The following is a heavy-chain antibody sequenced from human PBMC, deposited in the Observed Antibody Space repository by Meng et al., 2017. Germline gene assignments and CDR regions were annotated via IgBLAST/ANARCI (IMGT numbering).Heavy chain of an antibody. Sequence: LQLQEAGTGLVKPSETLSLTCKVSGGAISSISYYWGWSRQPPGKGLEWIGSIYYSGSTYYNPSLKSRVTISVDTSKNQFSLKLSSVTAADTAVYYCARDSDYYDSSGYSPPFDYWGQGTLVTVSS. J-gene: IGHJ4*02. D-gene: IGHD3-22*01. CDR3: ARDSDYYDSSGYSPPFDY. CDR2: IYYSGST. V-gene: IGHV4-39*07. CDR1: GGAISSISYY.